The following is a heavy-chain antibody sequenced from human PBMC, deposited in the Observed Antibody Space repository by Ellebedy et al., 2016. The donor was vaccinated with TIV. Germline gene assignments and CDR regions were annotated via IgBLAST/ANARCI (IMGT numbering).Heavy chain of an antibody. CDR3: ARVLGVTTPDDY. D-gene: IGHD4-17*01. Sequence: AASVKVSCKASGYTFASYGVTWVRQAPGQGLEWMGWISGYNGNTNYAEKFQGRATMTTDTGTSTAYMELRSLKFDDTAVYYCARVLGVTTPDDYWGQGTLVTVSS. J-gene: IGHJ4*02. CDR2: ISGYNGNT. V-gene: IGHV1-18*04. CDR1: GYTFASYG.